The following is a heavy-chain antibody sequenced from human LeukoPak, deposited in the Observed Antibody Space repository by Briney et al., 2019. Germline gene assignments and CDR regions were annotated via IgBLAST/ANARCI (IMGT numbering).Heavy chain of an antibody. CDR2: IYYSGST. CDR1: GGSISSYY. CDR3: ARDSSGWGSGGNWFDP. V-gene: IGHV4-59*01. D-gene: IGHD2-21*01. J-gene: IGHJ5*02. Sequence: SETLSLTCTVSGGSISSYYWSWIRQPPGKGLEWIGYIYYSGSTNYNPSLKSRVTISVDTSKNQFSLKLSSVTAADTAVYYCARDSSGWGSGGNWFDPWGQGTLVTVSS.